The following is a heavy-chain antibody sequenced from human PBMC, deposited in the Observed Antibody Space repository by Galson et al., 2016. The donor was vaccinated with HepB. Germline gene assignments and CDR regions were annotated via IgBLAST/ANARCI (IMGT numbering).Heavy chain of an antibody. CDR1: GFTFSNAW. CDR2: IKSKTDGGTT. V-gene: IGHV3-15*01. J-gene: IGHJ4*02. Sequence: SLRLSCAASGFTFSNAWMSWVRQAPGKGLEWVGRIKSKTDGGTTDYAAPVKGRFTISRDDSKNTLYLQMNSLRAEDTALYFCARDSLRDTVIIVPASNAFDYWGQGTLVSVSS. D-gene: IGHD2-2*01. CDR3: ARDSLRDTVIIVPASNAFDY.